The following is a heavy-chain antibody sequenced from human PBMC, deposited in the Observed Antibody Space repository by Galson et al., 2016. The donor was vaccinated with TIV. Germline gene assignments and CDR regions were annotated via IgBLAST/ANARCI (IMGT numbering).Heavy chain of an antibody. CDR3: ARDTPSLLAAATMDY. J-gene: IGHJ4*02. Sequence: SVKVSCKASGGTLTSYAINWVRQAPGQGLEWMGGIIPLSHTPSYAQKYHDRVTIVADKSTGTVYMELRSLRSEDTAVYYCARDTPSLLAAATMDYWGQGTLVTVSS. D-gene: IGHD6-25*01. CDR1: GGTLTSYA. CDR2: IIPLSHTP. V-gene: IGHV1-69*06.